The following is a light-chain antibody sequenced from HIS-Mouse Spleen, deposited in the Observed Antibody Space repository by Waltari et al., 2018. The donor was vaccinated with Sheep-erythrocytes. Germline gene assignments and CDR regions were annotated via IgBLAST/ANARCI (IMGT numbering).Light chain of an antibody. Sequence: QSALTQPASVSGSPGQSITISCTGTSSDVGSYNLVSWYQQHPGKAPKLMIYEGSKRPSVVSNPFAGSQSGNTASLTISGLQAEDEADYYCCSYAGSSTPWVFGGGTKLTVL. CDR2: EGS. CDR3: CSYAGSSTPWV. CDR1: SSDVGSYNL. J-gene: IGLJ3*02. V-gene: IGLV2-23*01.